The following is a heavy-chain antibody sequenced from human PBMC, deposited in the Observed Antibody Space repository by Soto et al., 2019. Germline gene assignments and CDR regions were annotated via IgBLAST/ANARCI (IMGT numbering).Heavy chain of an antibody. Sequence: ASVKVSCKASGYTFTSYAMHWVRQAPGQRLEWMGWINAGNGNTKYSQKFQGRVTITRDTSASTAYMELSSLRSEDTAVYYCAIAAAGSPYNWFDPLGQGTQVTVSS. J-gene: IGHJ5*02. D-gene: IGHD6-13*01. CDR1: GYTFTSYA. V-gene: IGHV1-3*01. CDR3: AIAAAGSPYNWFDP. CDR2: INAGNGNT.